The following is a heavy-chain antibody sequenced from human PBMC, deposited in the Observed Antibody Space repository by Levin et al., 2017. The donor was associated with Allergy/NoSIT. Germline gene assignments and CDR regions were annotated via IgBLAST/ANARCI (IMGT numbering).Heavy chain of an antibody. CDR3: AKGGDMDY. D-gene: IGHD2-21*02. CDR2: ITPDGNNK. J-gene: IGHJ4*02. V-gene: IGHV3-30*18. CDR1: FFPFLPSF. Sequence: SLLLSFFFSFFPFLPSFLHWVRQAPGKGLEWVAIITPDGNNKYYATSVKGRFTISIYNSKNTVYLHMNSLTTDDTAVYYCAKGGDMDYWGQGTLVTVSS.